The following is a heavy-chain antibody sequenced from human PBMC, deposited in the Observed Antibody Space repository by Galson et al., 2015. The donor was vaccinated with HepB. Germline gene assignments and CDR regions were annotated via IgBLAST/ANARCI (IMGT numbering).Heavy chain of an antibody. D-gene: IGHD3-16*01. V-gene: IGHV3-33*01. J-gene: IGHJ4*02. CDR1: GFAFSGYG. CDR3: AREGRITLTIFDY. Sequence: SLRLSCAASGFAFSGYGMHWVRQAPGKGLEWVGCIWYDGSTQHYADSVKGRFTISRGNSKNILYLQMSSLRAEDTAVYYCAREGRITLTIFDYWGQGSLVTVSS. CDR2: IWYDGSTQ.